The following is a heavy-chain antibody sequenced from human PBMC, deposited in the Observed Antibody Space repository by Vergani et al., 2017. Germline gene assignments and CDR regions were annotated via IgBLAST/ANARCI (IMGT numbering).Heavy chain of an antibody. D-gene: IGHD4-17*01. CDR3: ARVDYGDLYYFDD. CDR2: IYSGGST. J-gene: IGHJ4*02. CDR1: GFTVSSNY. V-gene: IGHV3-66*02. Sequence: EVQLVESGGGLVQPGGSLRLSCAASGFTVSSNYMSWVRQAPGKGLEWVSVIYSGGSTYYADSVKGRFTISRDNSKNTLYLQMNSLRTEDTAVYYCARVDYGDLYYFDDWSQGTLVTVSS.